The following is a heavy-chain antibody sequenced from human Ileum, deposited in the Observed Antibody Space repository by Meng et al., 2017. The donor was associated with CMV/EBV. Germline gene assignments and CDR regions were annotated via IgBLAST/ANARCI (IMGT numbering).Heavy chain of an antibody. CDR1: AVSSIIYY. D-gene: IGHD2-21*01. J-gene: IGHJ4*02. Sequence: HVHLHDSGPGLGKPSEYLSLTRSAPAVSSIIYYWAWVRQPAEKVRVFMGRVSPGGIEYNPSLMSRVTMSLVTSRNQLSPNLNSVTAADTAVYYCAIYYGGVGGLGYWAQGTLVTVSS. CDR2: VSPGGI. CDR3: AIYYGGVGGLGY. V-gene: IGHV4-4*07.